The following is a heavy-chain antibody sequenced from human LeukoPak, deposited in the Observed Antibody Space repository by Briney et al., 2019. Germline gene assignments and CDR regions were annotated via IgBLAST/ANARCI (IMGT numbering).Heavy chain of an antibody. CDR3: AKAPDNVVVPSFYGMDV. J-gene: IGHJ6*02. CDR1: GFTFSSYA. D-gene: IGHD2-2*01. Sequence: GGSLRLSCAASGFTFSSYAMSWVRQAPGKGLEWVSAISGSGGSTYYADSVKGRFTISRDNSKNTLYLQMNSLRAEDTAVYYCAKAPDNVVVPSFYGMDVWGQGTTVTVSS. V-gene: IGHV3-23*01. CDR2: ISGSGGST.